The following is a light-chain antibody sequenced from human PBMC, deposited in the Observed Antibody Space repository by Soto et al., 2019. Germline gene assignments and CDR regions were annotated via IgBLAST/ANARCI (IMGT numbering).Light chain of an antibody. V-gene: IGLV2-14*01. CDR2: EVS. CDR1: SSDVGDYNY. J-gene: IGLJ1*01. Sequence: SVLTQPASVSGSPGQSITISCTGTSSDVGDYNYVSWYQHHPGKAPKLMIYEVSNRPSGVSNRFSASKSGNTASLTISGLQPEEEADYYCSSYTTSNTRQIVFGTGTKVTVL. CDR3: SSYTTSNTRQIV.